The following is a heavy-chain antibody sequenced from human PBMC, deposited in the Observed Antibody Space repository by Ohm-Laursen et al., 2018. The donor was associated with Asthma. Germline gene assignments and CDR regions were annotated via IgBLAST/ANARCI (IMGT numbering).Heavy chain of an antibody. CDR3: ARDTMGGYYSFNNFAMDA. D-gene: IGHD3-3*01. J-gene: IGHJ6*02. V-gene: IGHV3-21*01. CDR2: ISSRGSYI. Sequence: SLRLSCAASGFTFSSHNMHWVRQAPGKGPEWVSYISSRGSYIYYADSVLGRFTISRDDAKNSLYLDMNRLRAEDTAVYYCARDTMGGYYSFNNFAMDAWGQGTTVTVSS. CDR1: GFTFSSHN.